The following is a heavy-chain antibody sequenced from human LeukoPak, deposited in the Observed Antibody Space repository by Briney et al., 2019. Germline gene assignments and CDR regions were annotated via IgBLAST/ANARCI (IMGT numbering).Heavy chain of an antibody. CDR2: IWYDGNNK. D-gene: IGHD4-17*01. CDR3: ARDGGDTVTSPFDY. J-gene: IGHJ4*02. V-gene: IGHV3-33*01. Sequence: GGSLRLSCAASGFTFSAYGMHWVRQAPGEGLEWVAVIWYDGNNKYYADSVKGRFTISRDNSKNTLYLQMNSLRAEDTAVYYCARDGGDTVTSPFDYWGQGTLVTVSS. CDR1: GFTFSAYG.